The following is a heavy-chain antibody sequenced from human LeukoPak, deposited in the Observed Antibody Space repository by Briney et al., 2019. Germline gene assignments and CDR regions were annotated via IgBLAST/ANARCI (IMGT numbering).Heavy chain of an antibody. CDR3: AKGGVWFGNSNP. CDR2: ISGSGGST. D-gene: IGHD3-10*01. V-gene: IGHV3-23*01. CDR1: GFTFSSYA. Sequence: PGGSLRLSCAASGFTFSSYAMSWVRQAPGKGLEWVSAISGSGGSTYYADSVKGRFTISRDNSKNTLHLQMNSLRPEDTAVYFCAKGGVWFGNSNPWGQGTLVTVSS. J-gene: IGHJ5*02.